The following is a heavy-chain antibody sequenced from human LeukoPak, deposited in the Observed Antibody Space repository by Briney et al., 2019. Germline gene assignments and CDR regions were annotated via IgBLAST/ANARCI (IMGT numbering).Heavy chain of an antibody. V-gene: IGHV4-39*07. CDR1: GGSISSSSYY. CDR2: IYYSGST. Sequence: SETLSLTCTVSGGSISSSSYYWVWIRQPPGKGLEWIGSIYYSGSTYYNPSLKSRVTISVDTSKNQFSLRLSSLTAADTALYYCARDRKYYYHMDVWGKGTTVTVSS. CDR3: ARDRKYYYHMDV. J-gene: IGHJ6*03. D-gene: IGHD1-14*01.